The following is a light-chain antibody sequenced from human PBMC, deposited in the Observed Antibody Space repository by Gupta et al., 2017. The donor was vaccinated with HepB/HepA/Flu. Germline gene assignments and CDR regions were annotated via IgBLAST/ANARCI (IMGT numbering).Light chain of an antibody. CDR1: SGDVGGYNY. V-gene: IGLV2-8*01. CDR3: SSYAGSNNLL. CDR2: EVT. Sequence: QSALTQPPSASGSPGQSVPISCTGTSGDVGGYNYVSWYQQHPGKAPKLMIYEVTKRPSGVPDRFSGSRSGNTASLTVSGLQAEDEADYYCSSYAGSNNLLFGGGTKLTVL. J-gene: IGLJ2*01.